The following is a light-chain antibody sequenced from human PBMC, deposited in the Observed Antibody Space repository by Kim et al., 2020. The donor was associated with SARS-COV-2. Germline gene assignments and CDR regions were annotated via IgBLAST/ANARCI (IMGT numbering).Light chain of an antibody. Sequence: SSELTQDPAVSVALGQTARITCQGHSLRSYYVSWYHQKPGQAPLLVFYSKNDRPSWIPDRFSGSSSGDTASLTISGAQAEDEGDYYCNSRAISGDHWVFG. CDR3: NSRAISGDHWV. V-gene: IGLV3-19*01. J-gene: IGLJ3*02. CDR2: SKN. CDR1: SLRSYY.